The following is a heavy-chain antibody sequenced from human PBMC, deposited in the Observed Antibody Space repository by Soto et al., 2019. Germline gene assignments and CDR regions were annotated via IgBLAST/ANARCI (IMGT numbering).Heavy chain of an antibody. Sequence: ASVKVSCKASGYTLTSYGISWVRQAPGQGLEWMGWISAYNGNTNYAQKLQGRVTMTTDTSTSTAYMELRSLRSDDTAVYYCARDRFTHLHSSSWYYYYMDVWGKGTTVTVSS. CDR3: ARDRFTHLHSSSWYYYYMDV. CDR2: ISAYNGNT. V-gene: IGHV1-18*01. J-gene: IGHJ6*03. D-gene: IGHD6-13*01. CDR1: GYTLTSYG.